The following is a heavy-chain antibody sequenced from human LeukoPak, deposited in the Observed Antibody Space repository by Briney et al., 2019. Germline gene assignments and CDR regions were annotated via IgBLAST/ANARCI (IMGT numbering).Heavy chain of an antibody. V-gene: IGHV1-18*01. CDR3: AREGGRDMYYDFWSYDAFDI. D-gene: IGHD3-3*01. Sequence: ASVKVSCKASGYTFTSYGISWVRQAPGQGLECMGWISAYNGNTNYAQKLQGRVTMTTDTSTSTAYMELRSLRSDDTAVYYCAREGGRDMYYDFWSYDAFDIWGQGTMVTVSS. J-gene: IGHJ3*02. CDR1: GYTFTSYG. CDR2: ISAYNGNT.